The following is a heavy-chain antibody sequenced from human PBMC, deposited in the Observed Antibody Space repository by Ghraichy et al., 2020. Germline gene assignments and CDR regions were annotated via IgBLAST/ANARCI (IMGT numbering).Heavy chain of an antibody. CDR1: GFNFNNYV. D-gene: IGHD3-22*01. CDR3: AGSRDSAWHNFDY. V-gene: IGHV3-30-3*01. Sequence: GGSLRISCVGSGFNFNNYVLHWVRQAPDKGLEWVAVISFDGNIKHYADSVKGRFTISRDNSKNTLYLQMDSLRAEDTAVFHCAGSRDSAWHNFDYWGQGTLVTVS. CDR2: ISFDGNIK. J-gene: IGHJ4*02.